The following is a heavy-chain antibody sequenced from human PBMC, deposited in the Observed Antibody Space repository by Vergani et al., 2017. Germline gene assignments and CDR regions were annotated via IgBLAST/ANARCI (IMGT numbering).Heavy chain of an antibody. J-gene: IGHJ5*02. CDR2: IIPIFGTA. Sequence: QVQLVQSGAEVKKPGSSVKVSCKASGGTFSSYAISWVRQAPGQGLEWVGGIIPIFGTANYAQKFQGRVTITADESTSAGYMELSSLRSEDTAVYYCARGLRVDFGNPTWFDPWGQGSLVTVAA. CDR3: ARGLRVDFGNPTWFDP. CDR1: GGTFSSYA. V-gene: IGHV1-69*01. D-gene: IGHD4-23*01.